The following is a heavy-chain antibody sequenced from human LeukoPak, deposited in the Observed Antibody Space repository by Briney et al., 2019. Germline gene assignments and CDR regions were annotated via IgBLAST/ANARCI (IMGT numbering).Heavy chain of an antibody. V-gene: IGHV5-51*01. CDR3: AREWGLRYFDWLPNYYYYMDV. J-gene: IGHJ6*03. D-gene: IGHD3-9*01. Sequence: GESLKISCKGSGYSFTSYWIGWVRQMPGKGLEWMGIIYPGDSDTRYSPSFQGQVTISADKSISTAYLQWSSLKASDTAMYYCAREWGLRYFDWLPNYYYYMDVWGKGTTVTVSS. CDR1: GYSFTSYW. CDR2: IYPGDSDT.